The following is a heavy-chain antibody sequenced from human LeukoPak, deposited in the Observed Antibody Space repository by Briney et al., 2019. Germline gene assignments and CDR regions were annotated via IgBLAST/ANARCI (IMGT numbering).Heavy chain of an antibody. J-gene: IGHJ3*02. D-gene: IGHD5-24*01. CDR1: GYTFTGYY. CDR2: INPNSGGT. CDR3: ARDSDGAFDI. Sequence: ASVKVSCKASGYTFTGYYKHWVRQAPGQGLGWMGWINPNSGGTNYAQKFQGRVTMTRDTSISTAYMELSRLRSDDTAVYYCARDSDGAFDIWGQGTMVTVSS. V-gene: IGHV1-2*02.